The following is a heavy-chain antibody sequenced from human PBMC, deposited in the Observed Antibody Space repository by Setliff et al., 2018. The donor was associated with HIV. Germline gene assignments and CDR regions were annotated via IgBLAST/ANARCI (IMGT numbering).Heavy chain of an antibody. V-gene: IGHV3-23*01. CDR3: AISTRPY. CDR1: GFTFSTYA. Sequence: GGSLRLSCAASGFTFSTYAMSWVRQAPGKGLEWVSVISGSGTTTYYADSVKGRFTISRDNSKNTVYLQMNSLRAEDTAIYYCAISTRPYWGQGTLVTVSS. J-gene: IGHJ4*02. D-gene: IGHD6-6*01. CDR2: ISGSGTTT.